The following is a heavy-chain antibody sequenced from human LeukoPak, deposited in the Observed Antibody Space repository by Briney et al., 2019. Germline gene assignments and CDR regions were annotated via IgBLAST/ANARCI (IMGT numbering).Heavy chain of an antibody. D-gene: IGHD4-23*01. J-gene: IGHJ4*02. CDR2: FDPEDGET. CDR3: ATEYGGNDNSLDY. V-gene: IGHV1-24*01. Sequence: GASMKVSCKASGGTFSTYAITWVRQAPGKGLEWMGGFDPEDGETIYAQKFQGRVTMTEDTSTDTAYMELSSLRSEDTAVYYCATEYGGNDNSLDYWGQGTLVTVSS. CDR1: GGTFSTYA.